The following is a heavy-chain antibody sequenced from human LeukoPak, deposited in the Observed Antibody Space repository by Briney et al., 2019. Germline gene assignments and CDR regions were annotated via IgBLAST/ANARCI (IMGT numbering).Heavy chain of an antibody. CDR3: ARSYHYYGSGSYYY. J-gene: IGHJ4*02. Sequence: ASVKVSCKASGGTFSSYAISWVRQAPGQGLEWMGGIIPIFGTANYAQKFQGRVTITTDESTSTAYMELSSLRSEDTAVYYCARSYHYYGSGSYYYWGQGTLVTVSS. D-gene: IGHD3-10*01. CDR1: GGTFSSYA. CDR2: IIPIFGTA. V-gene: IGHV1-69*05.